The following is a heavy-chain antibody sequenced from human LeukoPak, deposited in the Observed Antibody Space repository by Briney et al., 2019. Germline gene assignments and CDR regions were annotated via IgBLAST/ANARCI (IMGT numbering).Heavy chain of an antibody. CDR2: IKHDGSEK. Sequence: GGSLRLSCAASGFPFDRYWMSRVRQAPGKGLEWVANIKHDGSEKNFVDSVKGRFTISRDNAENSLFLQMNSLRADDTAVYFCARQPIYEAYFDFWGQGTLVTVSS. D-gene: IGHD3-16*01. V-gene: IGHV3-7*01. CDR3: ARQPIYEAYFDF. J-gene: IGHJ4*02. CDR1: GFPFDRYW.